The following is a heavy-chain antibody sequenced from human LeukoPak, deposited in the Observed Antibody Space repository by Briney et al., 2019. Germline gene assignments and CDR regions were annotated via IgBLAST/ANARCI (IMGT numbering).Heavy chain of an antibody. CDR2: IRYDGSNK. Sequence: GGSLRLSCAASGFTFSSYAMSWVRQAPGKGLEWVAFIRYDGSNKYYADSVKGRFTISRDNSKNTLYLQMNSLRAEDTAVYYCAGFYYDFWSGYSRPEGYFDYWGQGTLVTVSS. V-gene: IGHV3-30*02. J-gene: IGHJ4*02. CDR3: AGFYYDFWSGYSRPEGYFDY. CDR1: GFTFSSYA. D-gene: IGHD3-3*01.